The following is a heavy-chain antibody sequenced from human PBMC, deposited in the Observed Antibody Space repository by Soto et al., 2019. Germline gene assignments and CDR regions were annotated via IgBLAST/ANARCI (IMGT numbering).Heavy chain of an antibody. Sequence: QVQLVQSGAEVKKPGSSVKVSCKASGGTFSSYAISWVRQAPGQGLEWMGGIIPILGTANYAQKFPGRFTITADESTSTANMELSSLRSEDTAVYYCAREVGATLNWFDPWGQGTLVTVSS. D-gene: IGHD1-26*01. CDR2: IIPILGTA. V-gene: IGHV1-69*01. J-gene: IGHJ5*02. CDR3: AREVGATLNWFDP. CDR1: GGTFSSYA.